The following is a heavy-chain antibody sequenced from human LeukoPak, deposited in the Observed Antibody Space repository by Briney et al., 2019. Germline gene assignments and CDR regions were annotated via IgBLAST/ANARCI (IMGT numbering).Heavy chain of an antibody. V-gene: IGHV3-30*18. CDR1: GFTFTNYG. D-gene: IGHD1-7*01. CDR2: ITYDGYYK. CDR3: ANGGTGITDWFDP. J-gene: IGHJ5*02. Sequence: GGSLRLSCAASGFTFTNYGMHWVRQAPGKGLEWVALITYDGYYKYYSDSVKGRFTISSDTSKNTLYLQMNSLRADDTAVYHCANGGTGITDWFDPWGQGALVTVSA.